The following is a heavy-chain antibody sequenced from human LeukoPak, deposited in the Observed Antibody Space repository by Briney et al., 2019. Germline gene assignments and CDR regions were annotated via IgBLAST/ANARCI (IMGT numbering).Heavy chain of an antibody. D-gene: IGHD3-22*01. CDR2: INPSGGST. CDR3: ARAPTYYYDSSGYSPDY. V-gene: IGHV1-46*01. J-gene: IGHJ4*02. CDR1: GHTFTSYY. Sequence: ASVKVSCKASGHTFTSYYMHWVRQAPGQGLEWMGIINPSGGSTSYAQKFQGRVTKTRDTSTSTVYMELSSLRSEDTAVYYCARAPTYYYDSSGYSPDYWGQGTLVTVSS.